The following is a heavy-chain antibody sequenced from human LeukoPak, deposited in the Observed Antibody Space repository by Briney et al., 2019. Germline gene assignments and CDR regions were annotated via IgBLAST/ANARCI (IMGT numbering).Heavy chain of an antibody. CDR3: GRGGKVEQLVLAR. Sequence: GGSLRLSCAASGFTFSSYWLHWVRQAPGKGLVWVSRISSDGSSTTYADSVKGRFTISRDNAKNTLYLQMNSLRAEDTAVYYCGRGGKVEQLVLARWGQGSLVTVSS. CDR1: GFTFSSYW. J-gene: IGHJ4*02. V-gene: IGHV3-74*01. CDR2: ISSDGSST. D-gene: IGHD6-13*01.